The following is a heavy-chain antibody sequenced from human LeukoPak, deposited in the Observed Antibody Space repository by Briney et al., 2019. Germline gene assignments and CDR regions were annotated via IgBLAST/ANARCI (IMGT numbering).Heavy chain of an antibody. CDR1: PGSISSYY. CDR3: TRATISGYDWFDP. CDR2: IHYSGST. D-gene: IGHD5-12*01. Sequence: PSETLSLTCSVSPGSISSYYWSWIRQPPGKALEWIGYIHYSGSTNYNPSLKSRVTISVDTSKNQFSLKLTSVNTADTAVYYCTRATISGYDWFDPWGQGTLVTVSS. V-gene: IGHV4-59*01. J-gene: IGHJ5*02.